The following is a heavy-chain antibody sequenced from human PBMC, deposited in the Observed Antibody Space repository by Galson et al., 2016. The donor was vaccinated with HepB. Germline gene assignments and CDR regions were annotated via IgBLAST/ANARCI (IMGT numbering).Heavy chain of an antibody. D-gene: IGHD6-19*01. Sequence: PALVKPTQTLTLPCTFSGFSLSTNGMRVTWVRQPPGKALEWLARIDWDDEKFYSASLGARLTISKDTSKNQVVLTMTNMGSVDTGTYYCARIAVTGTHFDFWGQGTLVTVAS. CDR2: IDWDDEK. CDR1: GFSLSTNGMR. J-gene: IGHJ4*02. V-gene: IGHV2-70*04. CDR3: ARIAVTGTHFDF.